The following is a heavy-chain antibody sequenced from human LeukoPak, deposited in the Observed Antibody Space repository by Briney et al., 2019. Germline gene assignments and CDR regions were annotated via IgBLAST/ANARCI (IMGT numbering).Heavy chain of an antibody. Sequence: SETLSLTCTVSGGSISSYYWSWIRQPPGKGLEWIGYIYYSGSTNYNPSLKSRVTISVDTSKNQFSLKLSSVTAADTAVYYCARVSRLAKVIDYWGQGTLVTVSS. V-gene: IGHV4-59*01. J-gene: IGHJ4*02. CDR3: ARVSRLAKVIDY. D-gene: IGHD4-17*01. CDR1: GGSISSYY. CDR2: IYYSGST.